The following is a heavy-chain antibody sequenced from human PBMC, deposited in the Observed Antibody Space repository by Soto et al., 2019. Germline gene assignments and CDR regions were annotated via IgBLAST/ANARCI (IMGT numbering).Heavy chain of an antibody. V-gene: IGHV3-33*01. CDR2: IWYDGSNK. CDR3: ARDGYCSGGSCYSVPVFDY. J-gene: IGHJ4*02. Sequence: QVQLVESGGGVVQPGRSLRLSCAASGFTFSSYGMHWVGQAPGKWLEWVAVIWYDGSNKYYADSVKGRFTISRDNSKNTLYLQMNSLRAEDTAVSYCARDGYCSGGSCYSVPVFDYWGQGTLVTVSS. D-gene: IGHD2-15*01. CDR1: GFTFSSYG.